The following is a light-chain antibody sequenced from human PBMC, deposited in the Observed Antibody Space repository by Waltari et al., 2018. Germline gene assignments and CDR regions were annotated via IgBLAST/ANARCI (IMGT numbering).Light chain of an antibody. CDR3: CSYAGSYNFI. J-gene: IGLJ2*01. CDR1: SSDVGGYDY. Sequence: QSALTQPRSVSGSPGQSVTISCTGTSSDVGGYDYVSWYQQHPGKAPKLIIYDVTKRPSGVPDRCSGSKSGDTASLTISGLQAEDETDYYCCSYAGSYNFIFGGGTKLTVL. V-gene: IGLV2-11*01. CDR2: DVT.